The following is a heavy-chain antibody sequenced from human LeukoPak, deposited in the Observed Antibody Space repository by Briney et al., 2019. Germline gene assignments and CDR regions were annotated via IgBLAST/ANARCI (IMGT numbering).Heavy chain of an antibody. Sequence: SETLSLTCAVYGGSLSGYYWSWLRQPPGKGLEWIGEIKHSGSTNYNPSLKSRVTISVDTSKNQFSLKLSSVTAADTAVYYCARGRWSSGYPGWGQGTLVTVSS. CDR2: IKHSGST. V-gene: IGHV4-34*01. D-gene: IGHD3-22*01. J-gene: IGHJ4*02. CDR3: ARGRWSSGYPG. CDR1: GGSLSGYY.